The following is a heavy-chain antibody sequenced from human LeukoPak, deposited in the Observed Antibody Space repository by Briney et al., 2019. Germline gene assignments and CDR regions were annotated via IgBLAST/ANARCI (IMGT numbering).Heavy chain of an antibody. CDR2: IHYTGST. Sequence: SETLSLTRTVSGDSITRHYWNWIRQSPGKALEWIGYIHYTGSTNTNPSLKSRVTISVDTSNSQFSLKLNSVTAADTAVYSCARSGDSPSFDSWGQGTLVTVSS. D-gene: IGHD4-17*01. CDR1: GDSITRHY. V-gene: IGHV4-59*11. CDR3: ARSGDSPSFDS. J-gene: IGHJ4*02.